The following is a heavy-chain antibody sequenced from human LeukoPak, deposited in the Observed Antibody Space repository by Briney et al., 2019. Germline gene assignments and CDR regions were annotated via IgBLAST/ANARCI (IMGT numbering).Heavy chain of an antibody. CDR2: INSDGSRR. D-gene: IGHD6-25*01. CDR1: GFNLSSYW. J-gene: IGHJ6*03. CDR3: SRSAPAGFSYYSYYMGV. Sequence: PGGSLRLSCAAPGFNLSSYWMHRVRQAPGKGLVRDQRINSDGSRRTYVESERDRFTSYRDEAKKPVYVQMNSRRAEDTAVYYFSRSAPAGFSYYSYYMGVWGKGTTVTSSS. V-gene: IGHV3-74*03.